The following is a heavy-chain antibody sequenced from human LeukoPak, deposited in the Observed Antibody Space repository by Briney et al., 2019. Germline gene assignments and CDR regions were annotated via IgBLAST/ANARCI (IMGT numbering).Heavy chain of an antibody. CDR3: ARVGSGSSTKTTGGFDY. V-gene: IGHV1-46*01. Sequence: ASVKVSCRASGYTFTSYYMHWVRQAPGQGLEWMGIINPSGGSTSYAQKFQGRVTMTRDTSTSTVYMELSSLRSEDTAVYYCARVGSGSSTKTTGGFDYWGQGTLVTVSS. CDR1: GYTFTSYY. J-gene: IGHJ4*02. CDR2: INPSGGST. D-gene: IGHD3-10*01.